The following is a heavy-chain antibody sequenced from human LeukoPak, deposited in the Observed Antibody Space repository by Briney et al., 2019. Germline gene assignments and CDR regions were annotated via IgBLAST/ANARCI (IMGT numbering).Heavy chain of an antibody. CDR2: IKHDGSEK. Sequence: PGRTLRLSCAASGFTFSRYWMSWVCKAPGKGLQWEASIKHDGSEKYYVDSVKGRFTISGDNAKNSLYLQMNSLIAEDTAVYYCARVFFTVVKYYFEYWGQGTLVTVSS. CDR3: ARVFFTVVKYYFEY. V-gene: IGHV3-7*05. J-gene: IGHJ4*02. CDR1: GFTFSRYW. D-gene: IGHD4-23*01.